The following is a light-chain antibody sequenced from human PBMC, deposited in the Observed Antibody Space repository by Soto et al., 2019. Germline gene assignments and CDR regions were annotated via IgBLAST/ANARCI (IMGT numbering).Light chain of an antibody. CDR3: QQYIDWPET. CDR2: GAS. J-gene: IGKJ2*01. V-gene: IGKV3-15*01. Sequence: EIEMTQSPATLSVSPGERATLSCRASQSVSSNLAWYQQKPGQAPRLLIYGASTRATGIPDRISGSGSGTEFTLTISSLQPEDFAVYYCQQYIDWPETFGQGTK. CDR1: QSVSSN.